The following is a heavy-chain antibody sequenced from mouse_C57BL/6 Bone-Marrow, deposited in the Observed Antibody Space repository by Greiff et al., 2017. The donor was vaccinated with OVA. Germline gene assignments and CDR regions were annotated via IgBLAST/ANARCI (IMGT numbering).Heavy chain of an antibody. CDR1: GYTFTRYW. Sequence: VQLQQPGAELVKPGASVKVSCKASGYTFTRYWMHWVKQRPGQGLEWIGRIHPSDSDTNYNQKFKGKATLTVDKSSSTAYMQLSSLTSEDSAVYYCAFPYGNYGYFDVWGTGTTVTVSS. D-gene: IGHD2-1*01. CDR3: AFPYGNYGYFDV. V-gene: IGHV1-74*01. CDR2: IHPSDSDT. J-gene: IGHJ1*03.